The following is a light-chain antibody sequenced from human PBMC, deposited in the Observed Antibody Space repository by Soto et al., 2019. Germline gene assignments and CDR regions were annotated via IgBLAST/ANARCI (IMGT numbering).Light chain of an antibody. CDR3: QQYGNSPRYS. V-gene: IGKV3-20*01. CDR1: QSVVSRY. Sequence: DIVLTQSPGTLSLSPGERATLSFRASQSVVSRYLAWYQQKPGQAPRLLIHAVSIRATGIPDRFSGSGSGTDFTLTISRVEPEDFAEYYCQQYGNSPRYSFGQGTKLEIK. J-gene: IGKJ2*03. CDR2: AVS.